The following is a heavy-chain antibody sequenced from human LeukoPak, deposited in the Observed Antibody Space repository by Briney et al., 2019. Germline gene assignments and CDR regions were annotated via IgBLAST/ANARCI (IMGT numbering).Heavy chain of an antibody. CDR2: TYYRSKWYN. Sequence: SQTLSLTCAISGDSVSSNSAAWNWIRQSPSRGLEWLGRTYYRSKWYNDYAVSVKSRITINPDTSKNQFSLQLNSVTPEDTAVYYCARGDYDFWSGYYPEYNWFDSWGQGTLVTVSS. J-gene: IGHJ5*01. CDR3: ARGDYDFWSGYYPEYNWFDS. V-gene: IGHV6-1*01. CDR1: GDSVSSNSAA. D-gene: IGHD3-3*01.